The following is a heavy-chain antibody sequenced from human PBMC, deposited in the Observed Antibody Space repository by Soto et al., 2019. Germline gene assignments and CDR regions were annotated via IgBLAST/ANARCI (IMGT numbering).Heavy chain of an antibody. D-gene: IGHD3-10*01. CDR1: GGSISSYY. V-gene: IGHV4-4*07. J-gene: IGHJ4*02. CDR3: ARVADYYGSGSRTPYFDY. CDR2: IYTSGST. Sequence: QVQLQESGPGLVKPSETRSLTCTVSGGSISSYYWSWIRQPAGKGLEWIGRIYTSGSTNYNPSLKSRVTMSVDTSKNQFSLKLSSVTAADTAVYYCARVADYYGSGSRTPYFDYWGQGTLVTVSS.